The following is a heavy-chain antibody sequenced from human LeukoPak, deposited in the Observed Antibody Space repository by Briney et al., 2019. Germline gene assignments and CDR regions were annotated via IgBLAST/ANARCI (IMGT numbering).Heavy chain of an antibody. CDR1: GDSVSSNSAS. CDR2: TYFSSRWYY. D-gene: IGHD5/OR15-5a*01. Sequence: SQTLSLTSAISGDSVSSNSASWNWFRQSPSRGLEWLGRTYFSSRWYYDYADSVKSRITISPDTSMNHVSLQLNSVTPEDTAMCYCTRRQYSVYEGYFDFWGQGTLVTVSS. CDR3: TRRQYSVYEGYFDF. J-gene: IGHJ4*02. V-gene: IGHV6-1*01.